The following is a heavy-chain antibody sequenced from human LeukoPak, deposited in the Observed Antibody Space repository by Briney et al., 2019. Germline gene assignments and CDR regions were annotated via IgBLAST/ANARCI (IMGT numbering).Heavy chain of an antibody. V-gene: IGHV4-39*07. Sequence: SETLSLTCAVSGGSISSSSYYWGWIRQPPGKGQEWIGSIYYSGSTYYNPSLKSRVTISVDTSKNQFSLKLSSVTAADTAVYYCARDNYYDSSGYLEDFDAFDIWGQGTMVTVSS. J-gene: IGHJ3*02. CDR3: ARDNYYDSSGYLEDFDAFDI. CDR1: GGSISSSSYY. D-gene: IGHD3-22*01. CDR2: IYYSGST.